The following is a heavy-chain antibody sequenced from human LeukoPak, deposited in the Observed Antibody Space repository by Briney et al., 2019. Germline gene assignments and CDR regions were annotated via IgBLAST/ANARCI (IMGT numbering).Heavy chain of an antibody. CDR2: INPNSGGT. V-gene: IGHV1-2*04. D-gene: IGHD3-16*02. J-gene: IGHJ4*02. CDR1: GYTFTGYY. CDR3: ARSLGVWGSYRLFDY. Sequence: ASVKVSCKTSGYTFTGYYMHWERQAPGQGLEWMGWINPNSGGTNYAQKFQGWVTMTRDTSISTAYMELSRLRSDDTAVYYCARSLGVWGSYRLFDYWGQGTLVTVSS.